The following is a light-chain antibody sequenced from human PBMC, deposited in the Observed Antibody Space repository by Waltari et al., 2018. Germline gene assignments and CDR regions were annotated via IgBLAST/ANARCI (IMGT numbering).Light chain of an antibody. J-gene: IGKJ4*01. V-gene: IGKV1-33*01. Sequence: NQMTQSPSALSASVGDRVTITCQASQDITIKLNLFQQKPGKAPQVLFFDASKSQGAVPSMFSGRGHGRNFAFTITGLQPEDVGTYYCQQYASLPLTFGGGTRVEI. CDR3: QQYASLPLT. CDR1: QDITIK. CDR2: DAS.